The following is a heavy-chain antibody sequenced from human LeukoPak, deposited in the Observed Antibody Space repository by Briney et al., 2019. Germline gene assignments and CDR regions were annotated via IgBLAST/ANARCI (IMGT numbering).Heavy chain of an antibody. Sequence: QPVGSLRLSCAASGFFFSNYWMSWVRQAQGKGLEWVANINLDGNGRFYVDSVKGRFTISRDNNKKSVYLQMNSLRAVDTAVYYCARDTDDFQGLDIWGQGTRVTVSS. CDR3: ARDTDDFQGLDI. J-gene: IGHJ3*02. CDR2: INLDGNGR. D-gene: IGHD3-3*01. CDR1: GFFFSNYW. V-gene: IGHV3-7*01.